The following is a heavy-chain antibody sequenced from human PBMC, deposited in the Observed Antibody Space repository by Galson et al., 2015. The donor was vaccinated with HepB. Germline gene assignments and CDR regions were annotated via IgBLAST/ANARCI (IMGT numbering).Heavy chain of an antibody. J-gene: IGHJ3*02. CDR3: ARVGAGPSLDI. Sequence: SVKVSCKASGYTFAHYGIAWVRQAPGQGLEWMGWISAYNGNTDSTQELQGGLTMTTDTSTSTAFMVLRSLKYDDTAVYFCARVGAGPSLDIWGQGTMVTVSS. CDR2: ISAYNGNT. V-gene: IGHV1-18*01. CDR1: GYTFAHYG. D-gene: IGHD1-26*01.